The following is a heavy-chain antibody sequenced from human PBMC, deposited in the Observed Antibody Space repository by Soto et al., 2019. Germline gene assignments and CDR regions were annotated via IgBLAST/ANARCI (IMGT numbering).Heavy chain of an antibody. Sequence: SETLSLTCAVYGGSFSGYYWSWIRQPPGKGLEWIGEINHSGSTNYNPSLKSRVTISVDTSKNQFSLKLSSVTAADTAVYYCVTLGTRDYWGQGTLVTSPQ. CDR2: INHSGST. D-gene: IGHD7-27*01. V-gene: IGHV4-34*01. J-gene: IGHJ4*02. CDR1: GGSFSGYY. CDR3: VTLGTRDY.